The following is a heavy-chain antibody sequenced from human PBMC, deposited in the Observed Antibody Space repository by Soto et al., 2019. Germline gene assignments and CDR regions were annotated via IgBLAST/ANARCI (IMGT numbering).Heavy chain of an antibody. Sequence: PSQTCSLTCDICGDSDSTNTATWDWIRQSPSRGLEWLGRTYYRSRWYFDYAVSVKSRITISPDISNNQVSLQLTSVTPDDTAIYYCVRLIGNSWLDSWGQGTLVTVSS. D-gene: IGHD3-22*01. CDR3: VRLIGNSWLDS. V-gene: IGHV6-1*01. CDR2: TYYRSRWYF. CDR1: GDSDSTNTAT. J-gene: IGHJ5*01.